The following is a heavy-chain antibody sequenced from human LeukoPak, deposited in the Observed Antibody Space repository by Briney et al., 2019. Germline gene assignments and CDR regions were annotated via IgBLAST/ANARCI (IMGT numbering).Heavy chain of an antibody. CDR1: GGSISSGGYY. V-gene: IGHV4-31*03. Sequence: SETLSLTCTVSGGSISSGGYYWSWIRQHPGKGLEWIGYIYYSGSTYYNPSLKSRVTISVDTSKNQFSLKLSSVTAADTAVYYCASSPIVVVPAAHPEGAFDIWGQGTMVTVSS. D-gene: IGHD2-2*01. CDR3: ASSPIVVVPAAHPEGAFDI. CDR2: IYYSGST. J-gene: IGHJ3*02.